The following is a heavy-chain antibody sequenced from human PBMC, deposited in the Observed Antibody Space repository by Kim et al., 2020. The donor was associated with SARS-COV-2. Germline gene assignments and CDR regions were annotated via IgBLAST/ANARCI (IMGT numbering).Heavy chain of an antibody. D-gene: IGHD2-21*02. CDR3: ARNRYGGNFPFDY. J-gene: IGHJ4*02. CDR1: GYDFTAYA. Sequence: ASVKVSCRSSGYDFTAYAINWVRQAPGQGLEWMGWINTNTGNPAYAQGFTGQFVFSLDSSVSTTYLQIINLKADDPAVYYCARNRYGGNFPFDYWGRGTLLTVSA. CDR2: INTNTGNP. V-gene: IGHV7-4-1*02.